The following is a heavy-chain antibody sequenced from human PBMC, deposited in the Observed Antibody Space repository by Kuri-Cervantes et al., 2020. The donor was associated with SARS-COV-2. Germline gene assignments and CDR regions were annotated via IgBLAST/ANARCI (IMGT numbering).Heavy chain of an antibody. CDR3: ARGGEDFVQETRNWFEP. CDR1: GFTFSSYA. J-gene: IGHJ5*02. V-gene: IGHV3-30-3*01. Sequence: GGSLRLSCAASGFTFSSYAMHWVRQAPGKGLEWVAVISYDGSNKYYADSVKGRFTISRDNAKNSLFLQMNSLRADDTAVYYCARGGEDFVQETRNWFEPWGRGTQVTVSS. D-gene: IGHD2-8*01. CDR2: ISYDGSNK.